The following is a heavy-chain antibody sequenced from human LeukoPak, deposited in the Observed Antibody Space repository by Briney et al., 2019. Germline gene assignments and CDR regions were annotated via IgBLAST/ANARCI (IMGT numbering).Heavy chain of an antibody. Sequence: TGGSLSLSCAASGFTFSSYWMHWVRQAPGKGLVWVSRINSDGSSTSYADSMKGRFTISRDNAKNTLYLQMNSLRAEDTAVYYCARDNSSYDYVWGSYTPARTPGGLDYWGQGTLVTVSS. J-gene: IGHJ4*02. CDR2: INSDGSST. D-gene: IGHD3-16*01. CDR1: GFTFSSYW. V-gene: IGHV3-74*01. CDR3: ARDNSSYDYVWGSYTPARTPGGLDY.